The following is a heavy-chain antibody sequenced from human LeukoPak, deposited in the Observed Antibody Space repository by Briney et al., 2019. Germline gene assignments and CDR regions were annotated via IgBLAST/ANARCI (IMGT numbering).Heavy chain of an antibody. CDR1: GGTFSSYA. J-gene: IGHJ5*02. V-gene: IGHV1-69*13. D-gene: IGHD3-10*01. CDR2: IIPIFGTA. CDR3: ARVPSGTTVRGVIKNWFDP. Sequence: ASVKVSCKASGGTFSSYAISWVRQAPGQGLEWMGGIIPIFGTANYAQKFQGRVTITADESTSTAYMELSSLRSEDTAVYYCARVPSGTTVRGVIKNWFDPWGQGTLVTVSS.